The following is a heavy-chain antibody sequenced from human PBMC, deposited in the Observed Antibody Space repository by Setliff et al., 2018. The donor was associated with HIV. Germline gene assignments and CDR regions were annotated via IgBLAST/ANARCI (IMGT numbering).Heavy chain of an antibody. CDR1: GFTFSSYD. D-gene: IGHD3-22*01. J-gene: IGHJ3*02. CDR2: IGTAGDT. CDR3: ARARDSSGYYPGAFDI. V-gene: IGHV3-13*01. Sequence: GGSLRLSCAASGFTFSSYDMHWVRQATGKGLEWVSAIGTAGDTYYPGSVKGRSTISRENAKNSLYLQMNSLRAGDTAVYYCARARDSSGYYPGAFDIWGQGTMVTVSS.